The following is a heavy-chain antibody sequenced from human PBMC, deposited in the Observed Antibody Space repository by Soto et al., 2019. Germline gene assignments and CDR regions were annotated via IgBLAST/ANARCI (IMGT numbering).Heavy chain of an antibody. CDR1: GFTFSSYG. V-gene: IGHV3-33*01. CDR2: IWYDGSNK. CDR3: ARDQLWLVRFYFDF. Sequence: QVQLVESGGGVVQPGNSLRLSCAASGFTFSSYGMHWVRQAPGKGLEWVAVIWYDGSNKYYADSVKGRFTISRDNSKNTLYLQMNSLRAEDTAVYYCARDQLWLVRFYFDFWGQGTLVTVSS. J-gene: IGHJ4*02. D-gene: IGHD6-19*01.